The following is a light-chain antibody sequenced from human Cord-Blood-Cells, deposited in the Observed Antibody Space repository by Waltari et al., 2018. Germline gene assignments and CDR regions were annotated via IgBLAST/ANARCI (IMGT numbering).Light chain of an antibody. J-gene: IGKJ3*01. CDR1: QSNSSY. V-gene: IGKV1-39*01. CDR2: AAS. CDR3: QQSYSTPCT. Sequence: DFQMTQSPSSLSASVGDRVTITCRASQSNSSYLNWYQQKPGKAPKLLIYAASSLQSGVPSRFSGSGSGTDFTLTISSLQPEDFATYYCQQSYSTPCTFGPWTKVDIK.